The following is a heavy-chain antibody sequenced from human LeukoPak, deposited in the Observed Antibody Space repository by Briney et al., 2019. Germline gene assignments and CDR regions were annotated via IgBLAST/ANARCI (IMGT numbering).Heavy chain of an antibody. Sequence: GGSLRLSCAASGFSFQYYWMAWVRQAPGMGLEWVAHIKEDGTQKFYVDSVRGRFTISKDDARNALYLQMNSLRDEDTAIYYCVRRRWELDYWGQGTLVIVSS. CDR1: GFSFQYYW. CDR2: IKEDGTQK. CDR3: VRRRWELDY. D-gene: IGHD4-23*01. V-gene: IGHV3-7*01. J-gene: IGHJ4*02.